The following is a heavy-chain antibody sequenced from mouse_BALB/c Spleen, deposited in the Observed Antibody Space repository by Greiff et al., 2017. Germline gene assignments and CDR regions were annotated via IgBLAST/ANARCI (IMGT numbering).Heavy chain of an antibody. V-gene: IGHV1-7*01. D-gene: IGHD2-1*01. CDR2: INPSTGYT. CDR3: ARRLDGNYRGYFDY. J-gene: IGHJ2*01. CDR1: GYTFTSYW. Sequence: QVQLQQSGAELAKPGASVKMSCKASGYTFTSYWMHWVKQRPGQGLEWIGYINPSTGYTEYNQKFKDKATLTADKSSSTAYMQLSSLTSEDSAVYYCARRLDGNYRGYFDYWGQGTTLTVSS.